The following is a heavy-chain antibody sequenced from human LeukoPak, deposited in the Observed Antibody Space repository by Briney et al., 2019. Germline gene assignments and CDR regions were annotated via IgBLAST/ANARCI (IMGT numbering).Heavy chain of an antibody. CDR3: ARGAGVTNYDY. D-gene: IGHD2-21*02. J-gene: IGHJ4*02. CDR2: INTDGSST. Sequence: SGGSLRLSCAASGFTFSSYAMTWVRQAPGKGLVWVSRINTDGSSTSYADSVKGRFTISRGNAKNTLYLQMNSLRVEDTAVYHCARGAGVTNYDYWGQGSLVTVSS. CDR1: GFTFSSYA. V-gene: IGHV3-74*01.